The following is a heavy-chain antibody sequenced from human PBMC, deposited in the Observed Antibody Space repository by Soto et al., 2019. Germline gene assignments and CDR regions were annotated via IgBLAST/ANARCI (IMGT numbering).Heavy chain of an antibody. CDR1: GGTFSSCA. Sequence: VKVSCKASGGTFSSCAISWVRQAPGQGLEWMGGIIRIFSTANYAQKFQGRVTITADESTSTAYMELSSLRSEDTAVYYRARDSPIARMDVWGQGTTVTVSS. CDR2: IIRIFSTA. D-gene: IGHD6-13*01. CDR3: ARDSPIARMDV. V-gene: IGHV1-69*01. J-gene: IGHJ6*02.